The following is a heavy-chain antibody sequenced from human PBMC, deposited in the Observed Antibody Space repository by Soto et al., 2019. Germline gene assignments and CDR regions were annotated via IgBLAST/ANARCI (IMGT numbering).Heavy chain of an antibody. J-gene: IGHJ4*02. CDR3: ATDLPTAGAGEFDY. CDR1: GFTFTTAW. V-gene: IGHV3-15*01. Sequence: PGGSLRLSCAASGFTFTTAWMIWVRQAPGKGLEWVGHIKTKTGGEATNYATPVKGRFSISRDDSTNTQSLQMNSLKSEDTAVYYCATDLPTAGAGEFDYWGQGTLVTVSS. D-gene: IGHD6-19*01. CDR2: IKTKTGGEAT.